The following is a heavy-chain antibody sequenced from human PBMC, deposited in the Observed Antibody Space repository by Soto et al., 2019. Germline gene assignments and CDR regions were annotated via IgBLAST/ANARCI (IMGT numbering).Heavy chain of an antibody. CDR2: ITRTGDRT. CDR3: AKDGQQLVPSLWFDP. J-gene: IGHJ5*02. D-gene: IGHD6-13*01. Sequence: GGSLRLSCAASGFTFRNYAMNWVRQTPGKGLEWVSLITRTGDRTYYADSVRGRFTISRDNSKNTLFLQINTLRPEDTALFYCAKDGQQLVPSLWFDPWGQGTLVTVSS. CDR1: GFTFRNYA. V-gene: IGHV3-23*01.